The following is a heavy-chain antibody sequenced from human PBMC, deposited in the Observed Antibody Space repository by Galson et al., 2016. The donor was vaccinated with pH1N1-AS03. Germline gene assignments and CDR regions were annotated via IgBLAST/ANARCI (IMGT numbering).Heavy chain of an antibody. D-gene: IGHD3-22*01. V-gene: IGHV1-69*13. Sequence: SVKVSCKASGGTLRNYAFTWVRQAPGQGLEWMGGIIPLFGTANYAQNFQGKITITADESTNTVYMDLSSLRSEDTAIYYCATEREVVVFNHDAFDMWGQGTMVTVSS. CDR3: ATEREVVVFNHDAFDM. CDR1: GGTLRNYA. J-gene: IGHJ3*02. CDR2: IIPLFGTA.